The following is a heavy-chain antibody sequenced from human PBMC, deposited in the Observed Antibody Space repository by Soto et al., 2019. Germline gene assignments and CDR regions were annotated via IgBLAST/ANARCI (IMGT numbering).Heavy chain of an antibody. J-gene: IGHJ5*02. V-gene: IGHV4-31*01. CDR2: IYYSGFA. Sequence: QVQLQESGPGLVKPSQTLSLTCTVSGGSITSGGYYWSWIRQHPGKGLEWIGYIYYSGFAYYNPSRTSPVTISVDPSKNQLSLKLSSVTAADTAVYYCARSVSPWGQGTLVTVSS. CDR1: GGSITSGGYY. CDR3: ARSVSP.